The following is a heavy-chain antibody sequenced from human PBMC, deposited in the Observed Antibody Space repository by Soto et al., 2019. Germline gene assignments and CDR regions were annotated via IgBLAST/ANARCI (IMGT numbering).Heavy chain of an antibody. CDR1: GFTFSSYG. V-gene: IGHV3-33*01. CDR3: AREGGNHGHYYYYYMDV. Sequence: QVQLVESGGGVVQPGRSLRLSCAASGFTFSSYGMHWVRQAPGKGLEWVAVIWYDGSNKYYADSVKGRFTISRDNSKNTLYLQMNSLRAEDTAVYYCAREGGNHGHYYYYYMDVWGKGTTVTVSS. J-gene: IGHJ6*03. D-gene: IGHD1-1*01. CDR2: IWYDGSNK.